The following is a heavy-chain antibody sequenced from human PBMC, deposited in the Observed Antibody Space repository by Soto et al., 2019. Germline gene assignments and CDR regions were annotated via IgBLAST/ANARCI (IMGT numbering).Heavy chain of an antibody. V-gene: IGHV3-30-3*01. CDR2: ISYDGSNK. Sequence: QVQLVESGGGMVQPGRSLRLSCAASGFTFSSYAMHWVRQAPGKGLEWVAVISYDGSNKYYADSVKGRFTISRDNSKNTLYLQMNSLRAEDTAVYYCARDIGYYLDYWGQGTLVTVSS. CDR3: ARDIGYYLDY. CDR1: GFTFSSYA. J-gene: IGHJ4*02. D-gene: IGHD3-22*01.